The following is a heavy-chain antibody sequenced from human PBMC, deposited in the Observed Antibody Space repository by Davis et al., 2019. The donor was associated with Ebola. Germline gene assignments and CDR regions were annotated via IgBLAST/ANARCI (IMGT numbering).Heavy chain of an antibody. V-gene: IGHV4-4*07. CDR3: VRGFWLGDNWFDP. CDR2: IYASGST. D-gene: IGHD3-9*01. Sequence: PSETLSLTCTVSGDSMSGYSWSWIRQPAGKGLEWIGRIYASGSTNYNPSLKSRVTMSVDTSKNQFSLKLRSVTAADTAVYYCVRGFWLGDNWFDPWGQGLLVTVSS. J-gene: IGHJ5*02. CDR1: GDSMSGYS.